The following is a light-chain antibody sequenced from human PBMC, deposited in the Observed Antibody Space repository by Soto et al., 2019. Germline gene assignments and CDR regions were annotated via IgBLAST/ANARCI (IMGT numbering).Light chain of an antibody. CDR1: ESVQRN. CDR3: QHYSNWPPT. J-gene: IGKJ3*01. CDR2: YAS. Sequence: EVVVTQSPATLSVSPGERVTLSCRASESVQRNLAWYQQKPGQGPSLLIYYASTRATGVPDRFTGSGSGTEFTLTISSLQSEDFGVYHCQHYSNWPPTFGPGTKVEIK. V-gene: IGKV3-15*01.